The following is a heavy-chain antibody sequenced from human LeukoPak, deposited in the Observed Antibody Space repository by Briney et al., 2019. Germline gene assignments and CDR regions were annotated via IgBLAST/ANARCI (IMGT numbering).Heavy chain of an antibody. J-gene: IGHJ4*02. CDR3: ARGASLIEVAPSYFDY. V-gene: IGHV4-30-4*01. Sequence: SETLSLTCTVSGGSISSGDYYWSWIRQPPGKGLEWIGYIYYSGSTYYNPSLKSRVTISVDTSKNQFSLKLSSVTAADTAVYYCARGASLIEVAPSYFDYWGQGTLVTVSS. CDR2: IYYSGST. D-gene: IGHD2-8*01. CDR1: GGSISSGDYY.